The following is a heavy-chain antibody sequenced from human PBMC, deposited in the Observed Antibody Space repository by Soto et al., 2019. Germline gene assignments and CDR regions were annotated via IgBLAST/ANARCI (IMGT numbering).Heavy chain of an antibody. CDR1: GGSISSYY. D-gene: IGHD3-22*01. V-gene: IGHV4-59*08. Sequence: SETLSLTCTVSGGSISSYYWSWIRQPPGKGLEWIGYIYYSGSTNYNPSLKSRVTISVDTSKNQFSLKLSSVTAADTAVYYCARLATYYYDSSGYTDNWFDPWGQGTLVTVSS. J-gene: IGHJ5*02. CDR3: ARLATYYYDSSGYTDNWFDP. CDR2: IYYSGST.